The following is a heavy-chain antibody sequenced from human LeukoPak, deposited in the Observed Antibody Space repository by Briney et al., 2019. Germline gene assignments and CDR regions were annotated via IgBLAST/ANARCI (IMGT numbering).Heavy chain of an antibody. J-gene: IGHJ4*02. V-gene: IGHV4-61*09. CDR2: IFSSGST. CDR1: GDSISSGSFY. Sequence: SQTLSLTCTVSGDSISSGSFYWSWIRQSAGKGLEWIGHIFSSGSTNYIPSLRSRVTISLETSNNQFSLKLSSVTAADTAVYYCARDQGLRYGRHLIFDYWGQGTLVTVSS. D-gene: IGHD4-17*01. CDR3: ARDQGLRYGRHLIFDY.